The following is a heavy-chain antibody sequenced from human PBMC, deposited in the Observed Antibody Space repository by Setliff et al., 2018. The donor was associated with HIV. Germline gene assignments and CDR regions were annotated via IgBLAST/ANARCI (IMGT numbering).Heavy chain of an antibody. D-gene: IGHD3-22*01. CDR1: GGSISSYY. Sequence: SETLSLTCTVSGGSISSYYWSWIRQPPGKGLEWIGYIYTSGSTNYNPSLKSRVTISVDTSKNQFSLKLSSVTAADMAVYYCARGPGHDSSGYYYDYYYMDVWGKGTTVTVSS. CDR3: ARGPGHDSSGYYYDYYYMDV. V-gene: IGHV4-4*08. J-gene: IGHJ6*03. CDR2: IYTSGST.